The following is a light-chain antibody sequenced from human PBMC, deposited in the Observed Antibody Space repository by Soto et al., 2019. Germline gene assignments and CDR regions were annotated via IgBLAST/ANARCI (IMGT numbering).Light chain of an antibody. V-gene: IGKV1-5*01. Sequence: DIQMTQSPSTLSASVGYRFTITCRASQSISSWLAWYQQKPWKAPKLLIYAASSLQSGVPSRFSGSGSGTDFTLTISCLQSEDFATYYCQQYYSYPLTFGQGTRLEIK. CDR3: QQYYSYPLT. CDR2: AAS. CDR1: QSISSW. J-gene: IGKJ5*01.